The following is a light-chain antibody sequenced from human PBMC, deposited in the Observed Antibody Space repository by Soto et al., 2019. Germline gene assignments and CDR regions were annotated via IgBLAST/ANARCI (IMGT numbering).Light chain of an antibody. V-gene: IGKV3-15*01. Sequence: EIVMTQSPATLSVSPGERVTLSCWASQSVSSNLAWYQQKPGQAPRLLIYSASTRATSIPARFSGSGSGTEFTLTISSLQSEDFAVYYCQQYNNWPPLTFGGGTKVEIK. CDR2: SAS. CDR1: QSVSSN. CDR3: QQYNNWPPLT. J-gene: IGKJ4*01.